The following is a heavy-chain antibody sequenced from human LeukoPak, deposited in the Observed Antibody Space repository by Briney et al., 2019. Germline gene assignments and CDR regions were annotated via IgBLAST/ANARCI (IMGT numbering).Heavy chain of an antibody. CDR1: SGSISSYY. V-gene: IGHV4-59*03. Sequence: SETLSLTCTVSSGSISSYYWSWIRQPPGKGLEWIGCIYVSGYTKYNPSLKSRVIMSVDTSKNQFSLNLSSVTAADTAVYYCAKSERNVGPLDYWGQGTLVAVSS. D-gene: IGHD1-14*01. J-gene: IGHJ4*02. CDR3: AKSERNVGPLDY. CDR2: IYVSGYT.